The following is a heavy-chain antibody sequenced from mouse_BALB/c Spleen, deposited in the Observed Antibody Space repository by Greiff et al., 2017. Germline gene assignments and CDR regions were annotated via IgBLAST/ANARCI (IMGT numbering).Heavy chain of an antibody. CDR3: AREKMGGNAMDD. J-gene: IGHJ4*01. V-gene: IGHV5-6-5*01. CDR2: ISSGGST. CDR1: GFTFSSYA. Sequence: EVKLVESGGGLVKPGGSLKLSCAASGFTFSSYAMSWVRQTPEKRLEWVASISSGGSTYYPDSVKGRFTISRDNARNILYLQMSSLRSEDTAMYYCAREKMGGNAMDDWGQGTSVTVSS. D-gene: IGHD2-3*01.